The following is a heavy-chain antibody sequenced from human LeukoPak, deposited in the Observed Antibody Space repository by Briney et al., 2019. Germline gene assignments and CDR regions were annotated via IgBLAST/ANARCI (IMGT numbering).Heavy chain of an antibody. CDR2: IYTSGST. D-gene: IGHD6-6*01. CDR1: GGSITDYY. CDR3: ARERHTQYSSSGFDY. J-gene: IGHJ4*02. Sequence: SETLSLTCTVSGGSITDYYWSWIRQPAGKGLEWIGRIYTSGSTNYNPSLKSRVTMSVDTSKNQFSLKLSSVTAADTAVYYCARERHTQYSSSGFDYWGQGTLVTVSS. V-gene: IGHV4-4*07.